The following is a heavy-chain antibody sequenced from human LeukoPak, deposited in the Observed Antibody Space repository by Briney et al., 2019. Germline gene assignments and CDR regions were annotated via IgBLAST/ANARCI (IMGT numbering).Heavy chain of an antibody. V-gene: IGHV3-7*01. CDR2: IKKDGSEK. CDR3: ARFRSPFDY. Sequence: GGSLRLSCAASGFTFSNYWMSWVRQAPGKGLEWVANIKKDGSEKYYVDSVKGRFTVSRDNTKNSLYLQMNSLRAEDTAVYYCARFRSPFDYWGQGTLVTVSS. J-gene: IGHJ4*02. CDR1: GFTFSNYW.